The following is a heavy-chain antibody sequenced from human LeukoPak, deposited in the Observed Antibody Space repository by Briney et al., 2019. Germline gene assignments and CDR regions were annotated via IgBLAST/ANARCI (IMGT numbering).Heavy chain of an antibody. CDR2: TYYRSTWYN. CDR1: GDSVTSNSVT. D-gene: IGHD2-2*01. V-gene: IGHV6-1*01. CDR3: ARRLTQYDCFDP. Sequence: SQTLSLTCAISGDSVTSNSVTWNWIRQSPSRGLEWLGRTYYRSTWYNDYAVSVRGRITVNPDTSKNQFSLHLNSVTPEDTAVYYCARRLTQYDCFDPWGQGILVTVSS. J-gene: IGHJ5*02.